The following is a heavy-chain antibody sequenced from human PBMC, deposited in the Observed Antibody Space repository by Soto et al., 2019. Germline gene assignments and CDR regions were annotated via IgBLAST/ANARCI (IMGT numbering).Heavy chain of an antibody. D-gene: IGHD3-16*01. CDR1: GYTLTDYY. J-gene: IGHJ3*01. V-gene: IGHV1-2*02. Sequence: QVHLVQSGAEVKKPGASVKVSCKASGYTLTDYYLHWVRQAPGQGLEWMGWSNPGTGATKYKEKFQGRLTRTRDTSTSTGFMELPSPRSHDSATYLCTRTGYGVGFDAWAPGTMVTVSS. CDR3: TRTGYGVGFDA. CDR2: SNPGTGAT.